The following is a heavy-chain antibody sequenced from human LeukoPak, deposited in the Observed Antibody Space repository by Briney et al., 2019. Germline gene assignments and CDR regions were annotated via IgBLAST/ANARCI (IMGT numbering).Heavy chain of an antibody. CDR1: GCTFTSYD. CDR2: MNPNSGNT. J-gene: IGHJ5*02. V-gene: IGHV1-8*01. D-gene: IGHD3-22*01. Sequence: ASVKVSCKASGCTFTSYDINWVRQATGQGLEWMGWMNPNSGNTGYAQKFQGRVTITRNTSISTAYMELSSLRSEDTAVYYCAREGSDSSAYYPWGQGTLVTVSS. CDR3: AREGSDSSAYYP.